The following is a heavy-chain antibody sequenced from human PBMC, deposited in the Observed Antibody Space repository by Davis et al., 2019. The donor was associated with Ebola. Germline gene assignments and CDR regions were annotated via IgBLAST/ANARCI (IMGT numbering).Heavy chain of an antibody. J-gene: IGHJ4*02. Sequence: MPSETLSLTCTVSGGSISSSSYYWGWIRQPPGKGLEWIGSIYHSGSTYYNPSLKSRVTISVDTSKNQFSLKLSSVTAADTAVYYCARVGPAALDYWGQGTLVTVS. D-gene: IGHD2-2*01. CDR1: GGSISSSSYY. CDR3: ARVGPAALDY. CDR2: IYHSGST. V-gene: IGHV4-39*07.